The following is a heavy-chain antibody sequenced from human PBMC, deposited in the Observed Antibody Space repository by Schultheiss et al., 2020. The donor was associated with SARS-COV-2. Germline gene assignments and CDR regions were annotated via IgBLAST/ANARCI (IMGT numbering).Heavy chain of an antibody. Sequence: GGSLRLSCAASGFTFSSYAMHWVRQAPGKGLEWVAVISYDGSNKYYADSVKGRFTISRDNSKKTQYLQMNSLRPEDTAVYYCTTFTNPAGGWYYYGMDVWGQGTTVTVSS. CDR3: TTFTNPAGGWYYYGMDV. CDR1: GFTFSSYA. CDR2: ISYDGSNK. J-gene: IGHJ6*02. D-gene: IGHD3-16*01. V-gene: IGHV3-30-3*01.